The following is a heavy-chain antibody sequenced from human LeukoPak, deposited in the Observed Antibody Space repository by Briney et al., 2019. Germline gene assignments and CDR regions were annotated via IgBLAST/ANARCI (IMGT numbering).Heavy chain of an antibody. CDR3: AKDKARGSLLGPRIAVPGTSDY. Sequence: GGSLRLSCAASGFTFSSYAMSWVRQAPGKGLEWVSAISGSGGSTYYADSVKGRFTISRDNSKNTLYLQMNSLRAEDTAVYYCAKDKARGSLLGPRIAVPGTSDYWGQGTLVTVSS. CDR1: GFTFSSYA. V-gene: IGHV3-23*01. D-gene: IGHD6-13*01. J-gene: IGHJ4*02. CDR2: ISGSGGST.